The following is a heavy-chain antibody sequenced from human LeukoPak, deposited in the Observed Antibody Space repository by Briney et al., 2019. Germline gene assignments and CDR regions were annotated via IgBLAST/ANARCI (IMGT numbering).Heavy chain of an antibody. CDR2: IYNSGYT. Sequence: SQTLSLTCTVSGGSISSYFWTWIRQPPGRGLEWIGYIYNSGYTKYNPSLKSRVTISAETSNNQFSLKLSSMTAADTAVYYCARLSRASGWPWFDPWGQGTLVTVSS. V-gene: IGHV4-59*08. CDR3: ARLSRASGWPWFDP. CDR1: GGSISSYF. J-gene: IGHJ5*02. D-gene: IGHD6-19*01.